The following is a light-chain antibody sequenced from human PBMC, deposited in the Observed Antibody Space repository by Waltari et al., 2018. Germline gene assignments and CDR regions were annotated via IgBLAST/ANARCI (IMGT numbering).Light chain of an antibody. Sequence: QSALTQPASVSGSPGQSITISCIGTNSDVGAYNYVSWYQQHPGKAPKLIIYDVTNWPSGVSNRFSGSKSGNTASLTISGLQAEDEADYYCCSHAGGTTFVVFGGGTKLTVL. J-gene: IGLJ2*01. V-gene: IGLV2-23*02. CDR1: NSDVGAYNY. CDR2: DVT. CDR3: CSHAGGTTFVV.